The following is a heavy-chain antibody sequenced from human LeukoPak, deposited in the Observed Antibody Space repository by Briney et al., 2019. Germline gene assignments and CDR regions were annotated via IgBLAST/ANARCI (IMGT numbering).Heavy chain of an antibody. J-gene: IGHJ4*02. CDR2: IIPIFGTA. D-gene: IGHD2-2*01. CDR1: GGTFSSYA. V-gene: IGHV1-69*13. CDR3: ATTGPYCSSTSCLDY. Sequence: SVKVSCKASGGTFSSYAISWVRQAPGQGLEWMGGIIPIFGTANYAQKFQGRVTITADESTSTAYMELSSLRSEDTAVYYCATTGPYCSSTSCLDYWGQGTLVTVSS.